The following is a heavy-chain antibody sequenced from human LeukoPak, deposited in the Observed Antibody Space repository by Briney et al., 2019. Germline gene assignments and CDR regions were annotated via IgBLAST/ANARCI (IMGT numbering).Heavy chain of an antibody. CDR3: TKVGYYDIWNPFDY. J-gene: IGHJ4*02. V-gene: IGHV3-30*02. CDR2: IRYDGSNK. CDR1: GFKFSDHY. Sequence: GGSQRLSCAASGFKFSDHYIDWVRQAPGKGLEWVAFIRYDGSNKYYADSVKGRFTISRDNSKNTLYLQMNSLRAEDTAVYYCTKVGYYDIWNPFDYWGQGTLVTVSS. D-gene: IGHD3-3*01.